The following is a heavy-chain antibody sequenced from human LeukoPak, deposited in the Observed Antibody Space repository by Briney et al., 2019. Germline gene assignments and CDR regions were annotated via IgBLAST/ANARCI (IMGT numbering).Heavy chain of an antibody. CDR1: GFTFTSSV. D-gene: IGHD3-10*01. V-gene: IGHV1-58*01. CDR3: AADRAGSYLRFVY. J-gene: IGHJ4*02. CDR2: IVVGRGNT. Sequence: VASVKVSCKASGFTFTSSVVQWVRQARGQRLEWIGWIVVGRGNTNYAQKFQERVTITRDMSTSTAYMELSSLRFEDTAVYYCAADRAGSYLRFVYWGQGTPVTVSS.